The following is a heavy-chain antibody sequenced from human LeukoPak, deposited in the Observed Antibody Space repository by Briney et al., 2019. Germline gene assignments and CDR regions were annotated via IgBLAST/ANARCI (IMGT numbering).Heavy chain of an antibody. V-gene: IGHV3-53*01. D-gene: IGHD4-11*01. CDR2: IYSGGST. CDR3: ARDLEDYNNYGEMGF. Sequence: GGSLRLSCAASGFTVSSNYMSWVRQAPGKGLEWVSVIYSGGSTYYADSVKGRFTISRDNSKNTLYLQMNSLRAEDTAVYYCARDLEDYNNYGEMGFWGQGTLVTVSS. CDR1: GFTVSSNY. J-gene: IGHJ4*02.